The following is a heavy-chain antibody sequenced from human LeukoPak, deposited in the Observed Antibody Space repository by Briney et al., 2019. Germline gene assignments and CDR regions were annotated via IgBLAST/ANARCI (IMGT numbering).Heavy chain of an antibody. D-gene: IGHD1-1*01. CDR3: ARGERLGPDF. Sequence: SETLSLTCTVSGDSIIGYYWSWIRQPPGKGLEWIGYIHYSGSTNYNPSLQSRVSISVDTSRSHFSLKLSSATAADTAVYYCARGERLGPDFWGQGTLVTVSS. J-gene: IGHJ4*02. V-gene: IGHV4-59*01. CDR2: IHYSGST. CDR1: GDSIIGYY.